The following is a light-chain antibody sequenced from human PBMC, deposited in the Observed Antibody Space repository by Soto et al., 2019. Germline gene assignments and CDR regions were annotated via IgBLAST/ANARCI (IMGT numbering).Light chain of an antibody. CDR3: QQVESDPST. V-gene: IGKV1-9*01. CDR1: QGISSL. J-gene: IGKJ4*01. CDR2: AAS. Sequence: IQLTQTPSSLSASVGDRVTITCRASQGISSLLAWYKQKPGKAPKLLIYAASALQSGVPSRFSGSGFGTDFTLTITSLQPEDFETDDCQQVESDPSTIGGGTKVEMK.